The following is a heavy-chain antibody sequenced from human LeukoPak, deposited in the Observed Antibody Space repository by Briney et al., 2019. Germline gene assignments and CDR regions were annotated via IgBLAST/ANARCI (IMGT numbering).Heavy chain of an antibody. D-gene: IGHD6-13*01. CDR1: GYSFPSYW. Sequence: KVGESLKISCKGSGYSFPSYWIGWVRQMPGKGLEWMGIIYPGDSDTRYSPSFQGQVTISADKSISTAYLQWSSLKASDTAMYYCARPRSSSLLDLYFQHWGQGTLVTVSS. J-gene: IGHJ1*01. CDR2: IYPGDSDT. V-gene: IGHV5-51*01. CDR3: ARPRSSSLLDLYFQH.